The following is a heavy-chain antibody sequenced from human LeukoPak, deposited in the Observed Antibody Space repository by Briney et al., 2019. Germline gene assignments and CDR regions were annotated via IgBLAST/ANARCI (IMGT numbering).Heavy chain of an antibody. CDR3: ARGPFGDYYGLWPFDI. D-gene: IGHD3-16*01. Sequence: SETLSLTCTVSGGSISSSSYYWGWIRQPPGKGLEWIGSIYYSGSTYYNPSLKSRVTISVDKSKNQFSLKLSSVTAADTAVYYCARGPFGDYYGLWPFDIWGQGTMVTVSS. V-gene: IGHV4-39*07. J-gene: IGHJ3*02. CDR2: IYYSGST. CDR1: GGSISSSSYY.